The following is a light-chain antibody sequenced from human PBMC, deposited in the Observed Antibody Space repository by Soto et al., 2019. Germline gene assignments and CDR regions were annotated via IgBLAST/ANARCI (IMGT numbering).Light chain of an antibody. Sequence: QSVLTQPPSASGTPGQRVTISCSGSSSNIGSNTVNWYQQLPGTAPKLLIYCNNQRPSGVPDRFSGSKSGTSASLAISGLQSEDEADYYCAAWDGSLNGGVFGGGTKLTVL. CDR2: CNN. CDR3: AAWDGSLNGGV. J-gene: IGLJ3*02. V-gene: IGLV1-44*01. CDR1: SSNIGSNT.